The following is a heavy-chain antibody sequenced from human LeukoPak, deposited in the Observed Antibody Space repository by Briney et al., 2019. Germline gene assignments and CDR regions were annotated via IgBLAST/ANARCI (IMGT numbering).Heavy chain of an antibody. Sequence: GILRLSCAASGFTFNNYWMNWARQAPGKGLEWVANIKQDGSEKYYGDSVKGRFTISRDNANNSLYLQMNSLRADDTAVYYCARGRGDFWGQGTLVTVSS. CDR3: ARGRGDF. CDR1: GFTFNNYW. D-gene: IGHD1-26*01. CDR2: IKQDGSEK. V-gene: IGHV3-7*01. J-gene: IGHJ4*02.